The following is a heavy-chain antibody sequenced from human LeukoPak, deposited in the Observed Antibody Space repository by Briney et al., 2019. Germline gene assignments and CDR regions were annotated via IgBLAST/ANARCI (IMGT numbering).Heavy chain of an antibody. CDR2: IIPIFGTA. Sequence: GASVKVSCKASGGTFSSYAISWVRQAPGQGLEWMGGIIPIFGTANYAQKFQGGVTITADKSTSTAYMELSSLRSEDTAVYYCARDDSSGFEYFQHWGQGTLVTVSS. CDR3: ARDDSSGFEYFQH. CDR1: GGTFSSYA. D-gene: IGHD3-22*01. J-gene: IGHJ1*01. V-gene: IGHV1-69*06.